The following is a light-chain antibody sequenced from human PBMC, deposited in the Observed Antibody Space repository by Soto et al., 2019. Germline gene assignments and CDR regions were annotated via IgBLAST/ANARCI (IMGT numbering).Light chain of an antibody. J-gene: IGLJ2*01. Sequence: QSALTQPASVSGSPGQSITIACTGTNRDVGSYNLVSWYQQRPGEAPKLIISEVRNRPSGISYRFTGSKSGNTASLTISGLQAEDEADYYCCSYAGTHTFVIFGAGTKLTVL. CDR3: CSYAGTHTFVI. CDR2: EVR. CDR1: NRDVGSYNL. V-gene: IGLV2-14*01.